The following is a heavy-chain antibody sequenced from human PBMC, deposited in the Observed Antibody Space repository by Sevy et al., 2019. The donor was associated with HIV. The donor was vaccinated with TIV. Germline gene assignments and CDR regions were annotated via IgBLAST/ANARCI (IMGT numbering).Heavy chain of an antibody. V-gene: IGHV3-30*18. J-gene: IGHJ6*02. CDR3: ANAYSGSYSHSYLYALDV. CDR1: GFSFSYYG. D-gene: IGHD1-26*01. Sequence: GGSLRLSCIGSGFSFSYYGIHWVRQAPGKGLDWVALISHDGINEYYADSVKGRFTISRDNSKNTVYLQMNSLRNEDTAIYFCANAYSGSYSHSYLYALDVWGQGTTVTVSS. CDR2: ISHDGINE.